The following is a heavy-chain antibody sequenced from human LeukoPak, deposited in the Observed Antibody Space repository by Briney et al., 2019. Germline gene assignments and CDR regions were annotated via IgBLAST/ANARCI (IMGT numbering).Heavy chain of an antibody. D-gene: IGHD6-13*01. CDR3: TRGHYSSL. Sequence: TGGSLRLSCAASGFIFGNEWARWVRQAPGKGLEWVGRISTKKEGQTTDYGAPVKGRFLISRDASKNTVYLQMDSLKTDDTGVYFCTRGHYSSLWGQGTQVTVSA. J-gene: IGHJ4*02. CDR2: ISTKKEGQTT. CDR1: GFIFGNEW. V-gene: IGHV3-15*01.